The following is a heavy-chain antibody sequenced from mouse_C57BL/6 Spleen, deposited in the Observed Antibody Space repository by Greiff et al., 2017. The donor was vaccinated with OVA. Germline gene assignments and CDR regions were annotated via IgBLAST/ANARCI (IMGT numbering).Heavy chain of an antibody. D-gene: IGHD1-1*01. CDR1: GFTFSSYA. J-gene: IGHJ2*01. CDR2: ISDGGSYT. V-gene: IGHV5-4*01. CDR3: ARGTTVVAIDY. Sequence: EVQLVESGGGLVKPGGSLKLSCAASGFTFSSYAMSWVRQTPEKRLEWVATISDGGSYTYYPDNVKGRFTISRDNAKNNLYLQMSHLKSEDTAMYYCARGTTVVAIDYWGQGTTLTVSS.